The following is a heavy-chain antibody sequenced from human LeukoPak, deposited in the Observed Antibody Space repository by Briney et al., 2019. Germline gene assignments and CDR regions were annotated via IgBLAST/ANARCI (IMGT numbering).Heavy chain of an antibody. CDR3: ARDRYSSSPPGGNWLDP. CDR1: GDSW. J-gene: IGHJ5*02. CDR2: IKTDGSST. D-gene: IGHD6-6*01. Sequence: PGGSLRLSCAGSGDSWMHWVRQVPGKGLVWVSRIKTDGSSTSYADSVKGRFTISNDNAKNSLYLQMNSLRAEDTAVYYCARDRYSSSPPGGNWLDPWGQGTLVTVSS. V-gene: IGHV3-74*01.